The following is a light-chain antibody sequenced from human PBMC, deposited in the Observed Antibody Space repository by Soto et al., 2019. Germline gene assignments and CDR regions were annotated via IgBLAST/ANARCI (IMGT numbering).Light chain of an antibody. CDR2: DAS. CDR3: QQFSSYPLT. CDR1: QSVSSN. Sequence: EFGLTQSPGTLSLSPGERATLACRASQSVSSNFAWYQQKPGQAPRLLIYDASSRATGIPDRFSGGGSGTDFTLTISRLEPEDFAVYYCQQFSSYPLTFGGGTKVDIK. J-gene: IGKJ4*01. V-gene: IGKV3-20*01.